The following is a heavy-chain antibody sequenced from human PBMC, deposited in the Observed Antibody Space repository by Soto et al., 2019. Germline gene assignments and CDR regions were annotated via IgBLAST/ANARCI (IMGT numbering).Heavy chain of an antibody. Sequence: QVQLVQSGPEVKEPGASVKVSCKATGYTFTSYSIHWVRQAPGQGLEWMGIISPGDASTNYAQKFQGRVTMPRDMSTGIVNMEPSGLRSEDTAVYYCVNGFCGSRCYIFEYWGQGTLITVSS. CDR3: VNGFCGSRCYIFEY. CDR2: ISPGDAST. J-gene: IGHJ4*02. D-gene: IGHD3-22*01. V-gene: IGHV1-46*01. CDR1: GYTFTSYS.